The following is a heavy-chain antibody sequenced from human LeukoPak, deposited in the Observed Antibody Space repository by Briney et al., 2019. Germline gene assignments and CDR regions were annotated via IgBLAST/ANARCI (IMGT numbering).Heavy chain of an antibody. CDR3: ARGGGSLNF. CDR2: ITSRGAYM. J-gene: IGHJ4*02. D-gene: IGHD1-26*01. Sequence: GGSLRLSCAASGFSFRTSTMNWVRQAPGKGLELVSSITSRGAYMFHVDSVKGRFTISRDNANNSLFLQLSSLRAEDTAVYYCARGGGSLNFWGQGSLVTVSP. CDR1: GFSFRTST. V-gene: IGHV3-21*06.